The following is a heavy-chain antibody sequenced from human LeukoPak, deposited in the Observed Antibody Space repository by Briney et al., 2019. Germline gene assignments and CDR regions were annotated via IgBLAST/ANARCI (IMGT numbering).Heavy chain of an antibody. V-gene: IGHV3-30*18. D-gene: IGHD2-8*01. Sequence: GGSLRLSCAASGFTFSSYWMSWVRQAPGKGLEGVAVISFDGSKKYYADSVKGRFIISRDNSKNTLDLQMNSLRAEDTAVYYCAKVRGCSNGVCYKGGMDVWGQGTTVTVSS. CDR1: GFTFSSYW. CDR2: ISFDGSKK. J-gene: IGHJ6*02. CDR3: AKVRGCSNGVCYKGGMDV.